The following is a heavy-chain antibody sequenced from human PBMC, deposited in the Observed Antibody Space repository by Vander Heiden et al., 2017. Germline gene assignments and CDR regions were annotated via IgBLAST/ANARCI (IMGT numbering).Heavy chain of an antibody. Sequence: EVQLLESGGGLVQPGGSLRPSCAASGFTFSSYAMSWVQQAPGKGLEWVSAISGSGGSTYYADSVKGRFTISRDNSKSTLYLQMDSLRAEDTAVYYCAKRGMVGATFPFDYWGQGTLVTVSS. CDR1: GFTFSSYA. J-gene: IGHJ4*02. D-gene: IGHD1-26*01. CDR2: ISGSGGST. CDR3: AKRGMVGATFPFDY. V-gene: IGHV3-23*01.